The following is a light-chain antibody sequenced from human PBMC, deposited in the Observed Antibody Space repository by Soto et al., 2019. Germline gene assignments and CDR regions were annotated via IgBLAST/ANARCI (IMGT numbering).Light chain of an antibody. CDR1: QSISSS. J-gene: IGKJ1*01. V-gene: IGKV3-15*01. CDR3: QQYDYWPRT. CDR2: GAS. Sequence: VVMKESPATLSVSQLESATLSCMASQSISSSKLAWYQQNPGQAPRLLMYGASNRATGIPARFSGSGSGTEFTLTISSLQSEDFAVSYCQQYDYWPRTFGQGTKV.